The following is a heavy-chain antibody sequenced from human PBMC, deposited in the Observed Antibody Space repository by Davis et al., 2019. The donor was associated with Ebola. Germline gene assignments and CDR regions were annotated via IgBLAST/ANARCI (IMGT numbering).Heavy chain of an antibody. CDR3: ARSTMVRGKTQYYYYYGMDV. J-gene: IGHJ6*02. Sequence: GESLQISCAASGFTFSSYSMNWVRQAPGKGLEWVSYISRSSSTIYYADSVKGRFPISRDNAKNSLYLQMNSLRDEDTAVYYCARSTMVRGKTQYYYYYGMDVWGQGTTVTVSS. CDR2: ISRSSSTI. CDR1: GFTFSSYS. D-gene: IGHD3-10*01. V-gene: IGHV3-48*02.